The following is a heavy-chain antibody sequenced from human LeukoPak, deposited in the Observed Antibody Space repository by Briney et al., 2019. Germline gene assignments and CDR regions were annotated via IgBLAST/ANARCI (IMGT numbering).Heavy chain of an antibody. Sequence: PGGSLRLSCVASGFTFSSYWRSWVRQAPGKGLEWVANINLGGNEKYYIDSVKGRFTISRDNAKNSLYLQMSSLRAEDTALYYCAREVAVGIGAYNYWGQGTLVTVSS. D-gene: IGHD6-13*01. V-gene: IGHV3-7*01. J-gene: IGHJ4*02. CDR2: INLGGNEK. CDR3: AREVAVGIGAYNY. CDR1: GFTFSSYW.